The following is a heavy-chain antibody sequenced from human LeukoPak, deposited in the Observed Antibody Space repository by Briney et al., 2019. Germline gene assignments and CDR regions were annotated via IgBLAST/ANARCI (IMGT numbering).Heavy chain of an antibody. CDR1: GGSISSSSYY. CDR3: ARHSADSSGGVSDY. D-gene: IGHD6-19*01. Sequence: SETLSLTCTVSGGSISSSSYYWGWIRQPPGKGLDWIGSIYYSGSTYYNPSLKSRVTISVDTSKNQFSLKLSSVTAADTAVYYCARHSADSSGGVSDYWGQGTLVTVSS. CDR2: IYYSGST. J-gene: IGHJ4*02. V-gene: IGHV4-39*01.